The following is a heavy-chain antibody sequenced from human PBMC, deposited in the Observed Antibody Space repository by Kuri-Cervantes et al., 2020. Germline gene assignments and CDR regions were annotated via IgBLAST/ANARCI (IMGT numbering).Heavy chain of an antibody. J-gene: IGHJ6*03. CDR1: GGSISSSSYY. D-gene: IGHD3-10*01. Sequence: SETLSLTCTVSGGSISSSSYYWAWIRQPPGKGLEWIGSIFYSGSTYYSPSLKSRVTIFVDTSKNQFSLKLSSVTAADTAVYYCARGGRVRGIHYMGVWGKGTTVTVSS. CDR3: ARGGRVRGIHYMGV. CDR2: IFYSGST. V-gene: IGHV4-39*07.